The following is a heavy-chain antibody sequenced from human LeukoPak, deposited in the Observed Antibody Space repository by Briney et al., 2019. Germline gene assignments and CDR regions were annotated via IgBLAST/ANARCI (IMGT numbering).Heavy chain of an antibody. J-gene: IGHJ3*02. CDR3: ARQSYVWGSYRPDDALDI. D-gene: IGHD3-16*02. Sequence: ASVKVSCKASGYTFTSYGISWVRQAPGQGLEWMGWISAHNGNTNYAQNLQGRVTMTTDTSTSTAYMELRSLRSDDTAVYYCARQSYVWGSYRPDDALDIWGQGTMVTVSP. V-gene: IGHV1-18*01. CDR1: GYTFTSYG. CDR2: ISAHNGNT.